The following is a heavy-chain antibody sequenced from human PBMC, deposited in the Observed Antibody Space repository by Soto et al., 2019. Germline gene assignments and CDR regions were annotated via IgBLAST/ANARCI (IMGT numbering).Heavy chain of an antibody. CDR1: EGSFSSYT. V-gene: IGHV1-69*02. Sequence: QVQLVQSGPEVKKPGSSVKVSCTASEGSFSSYTFSWVRQTPGQGLEWMGRIIPVLTIANYAPKFQDRVTITADKSTPTVYMELSSLISDDTAMYYCATQLVVHDQNRGGEDVWGQGTTVTVSS. CDR2: IIPVLTIA. CDR3: ATQLVVHDQNRGGEDV. J-gene: IGHJ6*02. D-gene: IGHD6-6*01.